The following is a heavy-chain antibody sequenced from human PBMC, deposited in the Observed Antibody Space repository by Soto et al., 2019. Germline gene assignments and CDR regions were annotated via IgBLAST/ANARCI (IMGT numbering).Heavy chain of an antibody. D-gene: IGHD2-21*01. V-gene: IGHV4-34*01. CDR2: INHSGST. J-gene: IGHJ6*02. CDR3: ARIIARRGYYHYLMAV. Sequence: PSETLSLTYAVYGGSFSGYYWSWIRQPPGKGLEWIGEINHSGSTNYNPSIKSRVTISVDTSKNQFSLKLSSVTAADTAVYYCARIIARRGYYHYLMAVSGQGTTVTGSS. CDR1: GGSFSGYY.